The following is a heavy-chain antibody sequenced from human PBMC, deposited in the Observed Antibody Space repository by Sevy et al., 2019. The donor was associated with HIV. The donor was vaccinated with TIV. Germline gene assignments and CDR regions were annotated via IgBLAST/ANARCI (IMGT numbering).Heavy chain of an antibody. J-gene: IGHJ3*02. CDR3: AKDPIWFGELLRPGHDAFDI. D-gene: IGHD3-10*01. CDR2: ISYDGSNK. Sequence: GGSLRLSCAASGFTFSSYGMHWVRQAPGKGLEWVAVISYDGSNKYYADSVKGRFTMSRDNSKNTLYLQRNSLRAEDTTGYYCAKDPIWFGELLRPGHDAFDICGQGTMFTVSS. CDR1: GFTFSSYG. V-gene: IGHV3-30*18.